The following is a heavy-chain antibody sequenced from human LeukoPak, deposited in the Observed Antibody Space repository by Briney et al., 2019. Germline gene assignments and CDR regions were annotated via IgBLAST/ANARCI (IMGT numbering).Heavy chain of an antibody. V-gene: IGHV4-59*01. CDR3: ARSFSEVDFDY. Sequence: SETLSLTCTVSGGSISRYYWSWIRQPPGKGLEWIGYMYYSGSTNYNPSLKSRVTISVDTSKNQFSLKLSSVTAADTAVYYCARSFSEVDFDYWGQGTLVTVSS. J-gene: IGHJ4*02. CDR1: GGSISRYY. CDR2: MYYSGST. D-gene: IGHD5-12*01.